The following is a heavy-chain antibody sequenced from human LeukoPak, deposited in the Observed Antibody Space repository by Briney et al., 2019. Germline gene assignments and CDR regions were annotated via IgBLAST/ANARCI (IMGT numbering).Heavy chain of an antibody. CDR1: GFTFSDYY. D-gene: IGHD3-3*01. J-gene: IGHJ3*02. V-gene: IGHV3-11*04. CDR3: AREGLRITIFGVVSGRNAFDI. CDR2: ISSSGSTI. Sequence: GGSLRLSCAASGFTFSDYYMSWIRQAPGKGLEWVSYISSSGSTIYYADSVKGRFTISRDNAKNSLYLQMNSLRAEDTAVYYCAREGLRITIFGVVSGRNAFDIWGQGTMVTVSS.